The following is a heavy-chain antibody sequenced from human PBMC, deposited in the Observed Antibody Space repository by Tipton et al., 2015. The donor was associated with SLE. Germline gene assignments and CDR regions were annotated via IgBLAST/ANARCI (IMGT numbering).Heavy chain of an antibody. CDR2: IYYSGST. CDR3: ARSAGYGSSWAHFDY. Sequence: TLSLTCTVSGGSLNNHFCSWIRQSAGKGLEWIGYIYYSGSTNYNPSLKSRVTISVDTSKNQFSLKLSSVTAADTAVYYCARSAGYGSSWAHFDYWGQGTLVTVSS. D-gene: IGHD6-13*01. CDR1: GGSLNNHF. V-gene: IGHV4-59*11. J-gene: IGHJ4*02.